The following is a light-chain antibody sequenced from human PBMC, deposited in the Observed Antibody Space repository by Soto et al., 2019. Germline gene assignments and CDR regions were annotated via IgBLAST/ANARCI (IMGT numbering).Light chain of an antibody. J-gene: IGKJ1*01. V-gene: IGKV3-20*01. CDR2: GAS. CDR1: QSIASTS. Sequence: DIFLTQSPDTLSLYPGDRGTLSCRASQSIASTSLGWFQQKPGLAPRLLFYGASARATGIPARFRGSGSGTDFTLTIDKLEPEDCAVYFCQHFGDSPRRTFDQGTKVEIK. CDR3: QHFGDSPRRT.